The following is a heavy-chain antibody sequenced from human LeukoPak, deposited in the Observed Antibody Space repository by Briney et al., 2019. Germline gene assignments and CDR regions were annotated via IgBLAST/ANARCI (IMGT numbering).Heavy chain of an antibody. V-gene: IGHV1-69*13. CDR1: GGTFSTYA. CDR3: AREVTMVRGVILSNWCDP. CDR2: IIPIFGTG. Sequence: ASVKVSCKPSGGTFSTYAISWVRQAPGQGIEWMGGIIPIFGTGNYAQKFQGRVTITADESTSTAYMDLSSLRSEDTAVYYCAREVTMVRGVILSNWCDPWGQGTRVSVS. D-gene: IGHD3-10*01. J-gene: IGHJ5*02.